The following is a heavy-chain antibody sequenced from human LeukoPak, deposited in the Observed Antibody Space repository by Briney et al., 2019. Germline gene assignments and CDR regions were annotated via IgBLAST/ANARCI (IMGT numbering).Heavy chain of an antibody. J-gene: IGHJ4*02. V-gene: IGHV3-21*01. CDR1: GFTFSSYS. CDR2: ISSSSNYI. CDR3: ARGTYSSSPPFDY. D-gene: IGHD6-6*01. Sequence: PGGSLRLSCAASGFTFSSYSMNWVRPAPGKGLEWVSSISSSSNYIYYADSVKGRFTISRDNAKNSLYLQMNSLRAEDTAVYYCARGTYSSSPPFDYWGQGTLVTVSS.